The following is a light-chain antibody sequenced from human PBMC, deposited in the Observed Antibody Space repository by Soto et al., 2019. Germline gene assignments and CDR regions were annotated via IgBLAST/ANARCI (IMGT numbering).Light chain of an antibody. CDR1: QSVSSN. V-gene: IGKV3-15*01. CDR3: QQYNNWPLT. J-gene: IGKJ5*01. Sequence: EIVMTQSPATLSVSPGERATLSCRASQSVSSNLAWYQQKPGQAPRLLIYGASTRATGIPARFSGSGSGTEFTLTISSLQSEDFAVYFCQQYNNWPLTFGQETRLEI. CDR2: GAS.